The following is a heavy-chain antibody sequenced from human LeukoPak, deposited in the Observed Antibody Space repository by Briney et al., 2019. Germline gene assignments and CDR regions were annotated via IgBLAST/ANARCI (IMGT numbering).Heavy chain of an antibody. D-gene: IGHD6-19*01. V-gene: IGHV3-23*01. CDR2: ISTSGSRT. CDR3: AKQQVAGPDFAY. Sequence: AGSLTLSCAVSGFTFSSNAMSWVCQRQGHGMGWDSAISTSGSRTHYADSVKGRLTISRDNTKNTLYLQMNSLRTEDTAVFYCAKQQVAGPDFAYWGQGTLVTVSS. J-gene: IGHJ4*02. CDR1: GFTFSSNA.